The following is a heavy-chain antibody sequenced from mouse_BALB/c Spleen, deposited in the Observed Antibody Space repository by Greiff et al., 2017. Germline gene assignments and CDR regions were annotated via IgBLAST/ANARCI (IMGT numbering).Heavy chain of an antibody. Sequence: DVKLVESGGDLVKPGGSLKLSCAASGFTFSSYGMSWVRQTPDKRLEWVATISSGGSYTYYPDSVKGRFTISRDNAKNTLYLQMSSLKSEDTAMCYCAGPGVTTVLDYWGQGTTLTVSS. V-gene: IGHV5-6*02. CDR3: AGPGVTTVLDY. J-gene: IGHJ2*01. CDR2: ISSGGSYT. D-gene: IGHD2-1*01. CDR1: GFTFSSYG.